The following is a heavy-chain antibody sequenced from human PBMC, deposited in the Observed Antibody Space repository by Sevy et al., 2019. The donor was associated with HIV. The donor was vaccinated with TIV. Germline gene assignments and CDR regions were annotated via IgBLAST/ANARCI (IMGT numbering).Heavy chain of an antibody. CDR1: GFTFGNHA. CDR2: ISFDGRNE. D-gene: IGHD2-8*01. J-gene: IGHJ4*01. Sequence: GGSLRLSCAASGFTFGNHAIHWVRQAPGKGLEWVAIISFDGRNEKYADSVKGRFTISRDNSKNTVYLQMTRLRTEDTAVYYYARDRCTDGVCFRSGYFDYWGQGTLVTVSS. CDR3: ARDRCTDGVCFRSGYFDY. V-gene: IGHV3-30*04.